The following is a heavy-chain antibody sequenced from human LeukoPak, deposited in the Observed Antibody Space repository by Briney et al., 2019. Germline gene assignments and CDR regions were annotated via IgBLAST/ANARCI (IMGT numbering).Heavy chain of an antibody. CDR3: ANSFGIAAPFGYFDY. V-gene: IGHV3-7*01. CDR1: GFIFSNYW. J-gene: IGHJ4*02. Sequence: GGSLRLSCAASGFIFSNYWMSWVRQAPGKGLEWVANIKEDGSEKYYVDSVKGRFTISRDNARNSLYLQMNGLRAEDTAVYYCANSFGIAAPFGYFDYWGQGTLVTVSS. D-gene: IGHD2-15*01. CDR2: IKEDGSEK.